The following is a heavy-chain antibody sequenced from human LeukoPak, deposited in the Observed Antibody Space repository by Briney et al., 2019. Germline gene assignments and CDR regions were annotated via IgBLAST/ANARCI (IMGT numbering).Heavy chain of an antibody. D-gene: IGHD4-17*01. Sequence: GGSLRLSCAASGFTFSGYWMSWVRQAPGKGLEWVANIKQDGSEKYYVDSVKGRFTISRDNAKNSLYLQMNSLRAEDTAVYYCARVREGHYGDYVLVYWGQGTLVTVSS. J-gene: IGHJ4*02. CDR2: IKQDGSEK. CDR3: ARVREGHYGDYVLVY. V-gene: IGHV3-7*01. CDR1: GFTFSGYW.